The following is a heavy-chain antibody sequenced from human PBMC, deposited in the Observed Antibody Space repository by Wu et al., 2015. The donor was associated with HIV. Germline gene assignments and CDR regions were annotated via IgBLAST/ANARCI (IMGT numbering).Heavy chain of an antibody. V-gene: IGHV1-2*06. D-gene: IGHD4-17*01. CDR1: GYTFTAHH. J-gene: IGHJ5*02. CDR3: ARDLTTVDPNTGTGFDP. Sequence: QVQLVQSGTEVKKPGASVKVSCKTSGYTFTAHHIHWVRQAPGQGLQWMGRLNPNSGGADYEQRFQGRITMTRDTSISTAYMELSSLRSDDSAVYYCARDLTTVDPNTGTGFDPWGQGTLVTVSS. CDR2: LNPNSGGA.